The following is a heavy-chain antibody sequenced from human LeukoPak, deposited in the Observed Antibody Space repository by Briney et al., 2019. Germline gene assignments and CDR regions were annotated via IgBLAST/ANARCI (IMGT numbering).Heavy chain of an antibody. CDR1: RFIISDYY. Sequence: PGGSLRLSCAASRFIISDYYMTWIRQAPGKGLEWVSYISSSGSAIYYADSVKGRFTVSRDNARNSLYLQMNSLRVEDTAVYYRATLGRNYFDSWGQGSLVTVSS. J-gene: IGHJ4*02. D-gene: IGHD2-15*01. CDR3: ATLGRNYFDS. CDR2: ISSSGSAI. V-gene: IGHV3-11*01.